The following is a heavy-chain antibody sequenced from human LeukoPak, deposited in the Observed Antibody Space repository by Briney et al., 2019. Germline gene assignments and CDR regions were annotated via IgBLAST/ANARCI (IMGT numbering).Heavy chain of an antibody. V-gene: IGHV1-2*02. Sequence: ASVKVSCKASGYTLTGYYMHWVRQAPGQGLEWMGWINPNSGGTNYAQKFQGRATMTRDTSISTAYMELSRLGSDDTAVYYCARDGASGYLADYWGQGTLVTVSS. D-gene: IGHD3-3*01. CDR1: GYTLTGYY. CDR3: ARDGASGYLADY. CDR2: INPNSGGT. J-gene: IGHJ4*02.